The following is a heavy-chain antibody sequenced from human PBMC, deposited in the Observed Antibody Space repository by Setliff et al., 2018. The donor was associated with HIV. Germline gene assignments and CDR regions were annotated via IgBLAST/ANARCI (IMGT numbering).Heavy chain of an antibody. CDR3: ARGIGISSSWDSLGWYNWFDP. CDR1: GYTFTSYD. V-gene: IGHV1-8*01. Sequence: ASVKVSCKASGYTFTSYDINWVRQATGQGLEWMGWMNPNSGNTGYAQKFQGGVTMTRNTSISTAYMELSSLRSEDTAVYYCARGIGISSSWDSLGWYNWFDPWGQGTLVTVSS. J-gene: IGHJ5*02. CDR2: MNPNSGNT. D-gene: IGHD6-13*01.